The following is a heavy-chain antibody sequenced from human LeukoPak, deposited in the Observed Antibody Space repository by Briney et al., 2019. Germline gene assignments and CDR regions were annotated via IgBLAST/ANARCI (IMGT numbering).Heavy chain of an antibody. CDR2: FDPEDGKT. CDR1: GYTLTELS. J-gene: IGHJ4*02. Sequence: ASVKVSCKVSGYTLTELSIHWVRQVPGKGLGWMGGFDPEDGKTIYAQKFQGRVTMTEDTSTDTAYMDLSSLRSEDTAVYYCAIVRYISSWRYFDYWGQGTLVTVSS. D-gene: IGHD6-13*01. CDR3: AIVRYISSWRYFDY. V-gene: IGHV1-24*01.